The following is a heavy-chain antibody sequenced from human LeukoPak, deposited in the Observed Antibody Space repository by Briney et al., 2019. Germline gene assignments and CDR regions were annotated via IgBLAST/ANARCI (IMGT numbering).Heavy chain of an antibody. J-gene: IGHJ4*02. D-gene: IGHD3-22*01. CDR2: IIPIFGTA. CDR3: ARVRWRLVVNEPMGY. CDR1: GGTFSSYA. Sequence: GASVKVSCKASGGTFSSYAISWVRQAPGRGLEWMGGIIPIFGTANYAQKFQGRVTMTRDMSTSTVYMELSSLRSEDTAVYYCARVRWRLVVNEPMGYWGQGTLVTVSS. V-gene: IGHV1-69*05.